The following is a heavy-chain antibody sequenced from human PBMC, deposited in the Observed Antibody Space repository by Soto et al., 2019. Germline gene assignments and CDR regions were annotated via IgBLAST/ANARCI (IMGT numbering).Heavy chain of an antibody. V-gene: IGHV1-2*04. CDR1: GYTFTGYY. CDR3: ARSPGGVVSAMYYFDY. CDR2: INPNSGGT. D-gene: IGHD2-15*01. J-gene: IGHJ4*02. Sequence: QVQLVQSGAEVKKPGASVKASCKASGYTFTGYYMHWVRQAPGQGLEWMGWINPNSGGTNYAQKFQGWVTMTRDTSISKAYMELRRLRSADTAVYYCARSPGGVVSAMYYFDYWGQGTLVTVSS.